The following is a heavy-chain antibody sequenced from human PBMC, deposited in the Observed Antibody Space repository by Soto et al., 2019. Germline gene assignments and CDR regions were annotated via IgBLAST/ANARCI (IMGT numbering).Heavy chain of an antibody. Sequence: VQLVESGGGVVQPGRSLRLSCAASGFTFSSYGMHWVRQAPGKGLEWVAGISYDGSNKYYADSVKGRFTISRDNSKNTPYRHINSLRGEETAVYYCAQQFQYGYGSDSFDYGGQGTLVTVSS. J-gene: IGHJ4*02. D-gene: IGHD3-10*01. V-gene: IGHV3-30*18. CDR3: AQQFQYGYGSDSFDY. CDR2: ISYDGSNK. CDR1: GFTFSSYG.